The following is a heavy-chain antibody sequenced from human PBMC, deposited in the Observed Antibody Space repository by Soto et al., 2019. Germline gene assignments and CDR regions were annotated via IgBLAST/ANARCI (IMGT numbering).Heavy chain of an antibody. CDR2: IIPMFVTT. D-gene: IGHD2-2*01. CDR1: GGTFGTYA. CDR3: TRYCSSDTCRKYQYAGMDV. J-gene: IGHJ6*02. V-gene: IGHV1-69*06. Sequence: QVQLVQSGAEVKKAGSSVKVSCEASGGTFGTYAISWLRQAPGQGFEWMGGIIPMFVTTNYAQKCQGRGTITADTATNTAYMELSRLRYEETAVYYCTRYCSSDTCRKYQYAGMDVGGQGTTVTVSS.